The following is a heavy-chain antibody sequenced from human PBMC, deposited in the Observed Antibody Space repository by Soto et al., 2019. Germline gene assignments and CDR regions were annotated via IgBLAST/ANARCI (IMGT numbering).Heavy chain of an antibody. CDR2: IYHSGTT. D-gene: IGHD4-17*01. CDR3: ARAERSYGDYVNPLDY. Sequence: QVQLQESGPGLVKPSGTLSLTCGVSGDSISSSNWWSWVRQPPGKGLEWIGEIYHSGTTYYNPSLKSRVTISVDKSKSQLPLKLGSVTAADTAVYYCARAERSYGDYVNPLDYWGQGTLVIVSS. J-gene: IGHJ4*02. V-gene: IGHV4-4*02. CDR1: GDSISSSNW.